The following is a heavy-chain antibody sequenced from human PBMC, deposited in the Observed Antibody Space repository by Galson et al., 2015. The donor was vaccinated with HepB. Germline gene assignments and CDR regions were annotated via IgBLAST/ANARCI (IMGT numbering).Heavy chain of an antibody. V-gene: IGHV1-8*01. CDR1: GYTFTSYD. Sequence: VSCKASGYTFTSYDINWVRQATGQGLEWMGWMNPNSGNTGYAQKFQGRVTMTRNTSISTAYMELSSLRSEDTAVYYCARATGWLLLPPGMDVWGQGTTVTVSS. CDR3: ARATGWLLLPPGMDV. CDR2: MNPNSGNT. D-gene: IGHD3-22*01. J-gene: IGHJ6*02.